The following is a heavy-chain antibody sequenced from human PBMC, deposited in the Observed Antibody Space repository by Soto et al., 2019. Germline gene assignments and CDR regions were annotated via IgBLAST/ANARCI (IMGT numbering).Heavy chain of an antibody. CDR1: GGSISSSYY. J-gene: IGHJ6*02. Sequence: SETLSLTCTVSGGSISSSYYWDWIRQPPGKGLEWIGNIDYSGSTYYNPSLKSRVTISVDTSKNQFSLKLNSVTAADTAVYFCARQGGDCSGSSCYSNYYYSGMDVWGQGTTVTVSS. V-gene: IGHV4-39*01. CDR3: ARQGGDCSGSSCYSNYYYSGMDV. D-gene: IGHD2-15*01. CDR2: IDYSGST.